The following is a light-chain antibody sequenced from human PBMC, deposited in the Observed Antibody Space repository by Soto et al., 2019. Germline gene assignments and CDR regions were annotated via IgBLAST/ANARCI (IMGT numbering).Light chain of an antibody. CDR2: EVT. J-gene: IGLJ2*01. Sequence: ALTQSPSASGSPGQSVTISCTGTSSDVGGYNFVSWYQQHPGKAPKLMIYEVTKRLSGVPDRFSGSKSGNTASLTVSGPQAEDEADYYCSSYAGSNHLLFGGGTKVTVL. V-gene: IGLV2-8*01. CDR3: SSYAGSNHLL. CDR1: SSDVGGYNF.